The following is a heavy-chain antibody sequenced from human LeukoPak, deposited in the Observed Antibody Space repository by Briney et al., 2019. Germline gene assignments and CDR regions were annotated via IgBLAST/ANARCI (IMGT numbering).Heavy chain of an antibody. CDR1: GGSISSNY. Sequence: KPSETLSLTCTVSGGSISSNYWNWIRQPPGKGLEWIAYIYYSGSTNHNPSLKSRVTIPVDTSKNQFSLKLSSVTAADTAVYYCARDLSSSSSMDVWGKGTTVTVSS. CDR2: IYYSGST. V-gene: IGHV4-59*01. J-gene: IGHJ6*04. D-gene: IGHD6-6*01. CDR3: ARDLSSSSSMDV.